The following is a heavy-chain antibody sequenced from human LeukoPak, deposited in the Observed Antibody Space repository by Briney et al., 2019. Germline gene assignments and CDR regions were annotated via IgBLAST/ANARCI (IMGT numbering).Heavy chain of an antibody. V-gene: IGHV3-30-3*01. CDR1: GFTFSSYA. CDR3: ARDRGGGLEMYYFDY. CDR2: ISYGGSNK. J-gene: IGHJ4*02. Sequence: GGSLRLSCAASGFTFSSYAMHWVRQAPGKGLEWVAVISYGGSNKYYADSVKGRFTISRDNSKNTLYLQMNSLRAEDTAVYYCARDRGGGLEMYYFDYWGQGTLVTVSS. D-gene: IGHD3/OR15-3a*01.